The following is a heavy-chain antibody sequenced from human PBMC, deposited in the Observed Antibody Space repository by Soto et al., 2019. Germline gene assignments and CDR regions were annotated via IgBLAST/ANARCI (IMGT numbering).Heavy chain of an antibody. J-gene: IGHJ4*02. CDR2: INHSGST. Sequence: SETLSLTCAVYGGSFSGYYWSWIRQPPGKGLEWIGEINHSGSTNYNPSLKSRVTISVDTSKNQFSLKLSSVTAADTAVYYCARGKRAGTYTIWGQGTLVTVSS. CDR1: GGSFSGYY. V-gene: IGHV4-34*01. D-gene: IGHD6-13*01. CDR3: ARGKRAGTYTI.